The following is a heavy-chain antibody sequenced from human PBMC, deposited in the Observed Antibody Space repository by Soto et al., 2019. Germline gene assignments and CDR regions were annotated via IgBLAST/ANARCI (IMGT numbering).Heavy chain of an antibody. CDR2: IYYSGST. Sequence: PSETLSLTCTVSGDSMTNYYWNWLRQPPGKGLEWIGYIYYSGSTNYNPSLKSRVTISVDTSKNQFSLKLSSVTAADTAVYYCARHEKDTAMAFDYWGQGTLVTVSS. J-gene: IGHJ4*02. V-gene: IGHV4-59*08. CDR1: GDSMTNYY. CDR3: ARHEKDTAMAFDY. D-gene: IGHD5-18*01.